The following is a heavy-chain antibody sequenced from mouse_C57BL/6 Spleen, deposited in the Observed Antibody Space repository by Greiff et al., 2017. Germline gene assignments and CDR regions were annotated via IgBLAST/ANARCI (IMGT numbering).Heavy chain of an antibody. CDR1: GYTFTSYW. CDR3: ARWGTYYGPPYYYDY. J-gene: IGHJ2*01. Sequence: QVQLQQPGAELVKPGASVKMSCKASGYTFTSYWITWVKQRPGQGLEWIGDIYPGSGSTNYNEKFKSKATLTVDTSSSTAYMQLSSLTSEDSAVYYCARWGTYYGPPYYYDYWGQGTTLTVST. V-gene: IGHV1-55*01. D-gene: IGHD1-1*02. CDR2: IYPGSGST.